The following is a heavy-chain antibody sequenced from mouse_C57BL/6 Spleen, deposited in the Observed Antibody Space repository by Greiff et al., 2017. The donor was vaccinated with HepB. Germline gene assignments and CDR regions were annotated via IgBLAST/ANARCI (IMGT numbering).Heavy chain of an antibody. CDR3: AFYYYGSSYAMDY. D-gene: IGHD1-1*01. CDR2: ISSGSSTI. V-gene: IGHV5-17*01. CDR1: GFTFSDYG. J-gene: IGHJ4*01. Sequence: EVKLVESGGGLVKPGGSLKLSCAASGFTFSDYGMHWVRQAPEKGLEWVAYISSGSSTIYYEDKVKGRFTITRDNAKNTLFLQMTSLRSEDTAMYYCAFYYYGSSYAMDYWGQGTSVTVSS.